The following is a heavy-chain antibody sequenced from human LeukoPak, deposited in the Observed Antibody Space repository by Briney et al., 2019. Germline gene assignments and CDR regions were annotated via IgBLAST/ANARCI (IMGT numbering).Heavy chain of an antibody. CDR3: AKDSGSYYDAFDI. Sequence: GGSLRLSCATSGFIFSSYAMSWVRQAPGRGLEWVSGISWNSGSIGYADSVKGRFTISRDNAKNSLYLQMNSLRAEDTALYYCAKDSGSYYDAFDIWGQGTMVTVSS. CDR1: GFIFSSYA. V-gene: IGHV3-9*01. J-gene: IGHJ3*02. D-gene: IGHD1-26*01. CDR2: ISWNSGSI.